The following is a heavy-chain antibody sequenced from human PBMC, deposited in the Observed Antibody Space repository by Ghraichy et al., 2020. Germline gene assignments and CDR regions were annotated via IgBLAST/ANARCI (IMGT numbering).Heavy chain of an antibody. CDR2: VYYSGTT. D-gene: IGHD2/OR15-2a*01. CDR1: NGSINDYY. Sequence: SQTLSLTCTVSNGSINDYYWSWIRQPPGKGLEWIGYVYYSGTTSYNPSLRSRVTISVDTSKIHFSLKLTSVTAADTALYYCAKTNSPFDAFDLWGQGTMVTVSS. J-gene: IGHJ3*01. V-gene: IGHV4-59*01. CDR3: AKTNSPFDAFDL.